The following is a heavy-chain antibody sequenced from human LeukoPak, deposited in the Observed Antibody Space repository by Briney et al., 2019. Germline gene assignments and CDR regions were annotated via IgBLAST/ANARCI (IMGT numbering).Heavy chain of an antibody. CDR1: GYTFTGYY. Sequence: ASVKVSCKASGYTFTGYYMHWVRQAPGQGLEWMGWINPNSGGTNYAQKFQGRVTMTRDTSISTAYMELSRLRSDDTAVYYCARVWSRPVATLTSSLGYWGQGTLVAVSS. D-gene: IGHD6-19*01. CDR2: INPNSGGT. J-gene: IGHJ4*02. CDR3: ARVWSRPVATLTSSLGY. V-gene: IGHV1-2*02.